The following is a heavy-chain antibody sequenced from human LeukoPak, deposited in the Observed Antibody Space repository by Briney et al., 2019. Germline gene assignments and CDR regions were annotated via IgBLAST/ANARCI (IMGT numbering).Heavy chain of an antibody. D-gene: IGHD4-23*01. CDR3: ARDLLNEGNHLDY. V-gene: IGHV4-34*01. CDR2: INHSGST. J-gene: IGHJ4*02. CDR1: GGSFSGYY. Sequence: SETLSLTCAVYGGSFSGYYWSWIRQPPGKGLEWIGEINHSGSTYYNPSLKSRVTISVDTPKNQFSLKLSSVTAADTAVYYCARDLLNEGNHLDYWGQGTLVTVSS.